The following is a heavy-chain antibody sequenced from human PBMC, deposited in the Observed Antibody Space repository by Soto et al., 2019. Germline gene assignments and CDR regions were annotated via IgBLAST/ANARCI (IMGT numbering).Heavy chain of an antibody. Sequence: QVHLVQSGAEVKKPGASVKGSCKASGYTFTSYGITWVRQAPGQGLEWMGWISAHNGNTDYAQKLQGRVIVTRDTSTNTAYMELRSLISDDTAVYYCARGRYGDYWGQGALVTVSS. D-gene: IGHD1-1*01. CDR3: ARGRYGDY. CDR2: ISAHNGNT. J-gene: IGHJ4*02. V-gene: IGHV1-18*01. CDR1: GYTFTSYG.